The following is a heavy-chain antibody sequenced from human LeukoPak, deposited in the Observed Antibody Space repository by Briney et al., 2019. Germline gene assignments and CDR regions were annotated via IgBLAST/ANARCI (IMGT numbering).Heavy chain of an antibody. CDR2: ISVYNGDT. J-gene: IGHJ5*02. V-gene: IGHV1-18*04. D-gene: IGHD6-25*01. CDR3: AREGAAAEDVNWFDP. Sequence: ASVKVSCKASGYTFVSYGITWVRQAPGQGLEWMGWISVYNGDTKYAQKFQDRVTMTRDTSISTAYMELNSLRSDDTAVYYCAREGAAAEDVNWFDPWGQGTLVTVSS. CDR1: GYTFVSYG.